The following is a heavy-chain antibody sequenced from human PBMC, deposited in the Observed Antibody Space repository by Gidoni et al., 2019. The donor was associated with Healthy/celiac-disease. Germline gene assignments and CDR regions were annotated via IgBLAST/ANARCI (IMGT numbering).Heavy chain of an antibody. CDR2: ISYDGSNK. Sequence: QVQLVESGGGVVQPGRSLRLSCAASGFTFSSYGMHWVRQAPGKGLEWVAVISYDGSNKYYADSVKGRFTISRDNSKNTLYLQMNSLRAEDTAVYYCAKDGPGRVAAAGGYYYYGMDVWGQGTTVTVSS. D-gene: IGHD6-13*01. V-gene: IGHV3-30*18. CDR3: AKDGPGRVAAAGGYYYYGMDV. CDR1: GFTFSSYG. J-gene: IGHJ6*02.